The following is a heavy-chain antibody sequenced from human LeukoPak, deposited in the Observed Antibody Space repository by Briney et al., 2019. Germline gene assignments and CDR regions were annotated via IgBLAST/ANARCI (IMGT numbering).Heavy chain of an antibody. V-gene: IGHV3-74*03. CDR3: ARDVNLLFFDV. D-gene: IGHD2-21*01. Sequence: GGSLRLSCAASGFTFSSYWMHWVRQAPGKGLVWVSRINSDGSSTKYADSVKGRFTVSRDNAKNTLYLQMNSLRADDTAVYYCARDVNLLFFDVWGRGTLVTVSS. CDR2: INSDGSST. J-gene: IGHJ2*01. CDR1: GFTFSSYW.